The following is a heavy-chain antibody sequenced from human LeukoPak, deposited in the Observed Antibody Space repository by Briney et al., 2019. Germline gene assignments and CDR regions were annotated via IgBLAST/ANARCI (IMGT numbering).Heavy chain of an antibody. D-gene: IGHD2-2*01. V-gene: IGHV4-61*08. J-gene: IGHJ4*02. CDR3: ARAVVVVPAARYYFDY. CDR2: IYYSGST. Sequence: ETLSLTCTVSGGSISSGGSYWSWIRQPPGKGLEWIGYIYYSGSTNYNPSLKSRVTISVDTSKNQFSLKLSSVTAADTAVYYCARAVVVVPAARYYFDYWGQGTLVTVSS. CDR1: GGSISSGGSY.